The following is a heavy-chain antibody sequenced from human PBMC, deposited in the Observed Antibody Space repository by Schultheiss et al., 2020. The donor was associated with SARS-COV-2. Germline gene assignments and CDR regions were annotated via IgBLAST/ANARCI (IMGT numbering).Heavy chain of an antibody. CDR1: GFTFSDYY. V-gene: IGHV3-7*01. J-gene: IGHJ4*02. CDR3: ARDRRFDY. Sequence: GGSLRLSCAASGFTFSDYYMSWIRQAPGKGLEWVANIKHDGSEKTYVNSVKGRFTISRDNAKNSLYLQMNSLRAEDTAVYYCARDRRFDYWGQGTLVTVSS. CDR2: IKHDGSEK.